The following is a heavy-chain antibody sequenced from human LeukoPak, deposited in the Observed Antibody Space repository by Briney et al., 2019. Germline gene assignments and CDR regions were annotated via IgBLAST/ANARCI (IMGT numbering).Heavy chain of an antibody. CDR2: IIPILGIA. J-gene: IGHJ2*01. CDR1: GGTFSSYA. Sequence: ASVKVSCKASGGTFSSYAISWVRQAPGQGLEWMGRIIPILGIANYAQKFQGRVTITADKSTSTAYMELSSLRPEDTAVYYCARDSPPYCGGDCYLDWYFDLWGRGTLVTVSS. CDR3: ARDSPPYCGGDCYLDWYFDL. D-gene: IGHD2-21*02. V-gene: IGHV1-69*04.